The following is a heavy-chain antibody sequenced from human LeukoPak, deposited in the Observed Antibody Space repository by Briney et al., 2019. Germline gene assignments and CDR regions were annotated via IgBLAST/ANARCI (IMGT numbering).Heavy chain of an antibody. CDR2: MNPNSGNT. CDR1: GYTFTSYD. J-gene: IGHJ5*02. Sequence: RAASVKVSCKASGYTFTSYDINWVRQATGQGLEWMGWMNPNSGNTGYAQKFQGRVTMTRNTSISTAYMELSSLRSEDTAVYYCAREVAVAVPAASTSWFDPWGQGTLVTVSS. D-gene: IGHD2-2*01. V-gene: IGHV1-8*01. CDR3: AREVAVAVPAASTSWFDP.